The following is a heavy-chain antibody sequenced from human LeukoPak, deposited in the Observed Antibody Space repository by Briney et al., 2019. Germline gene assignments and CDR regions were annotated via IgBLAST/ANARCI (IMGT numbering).Heavy chain of an antibody. CDR3: ARVPYGSGSSIDY. V-gene: IGHV3-30*03. CDR1: GFTFSSYG. Sequence: GGSLRLSCAASGFTFSSYGMHWVRQAPSKGLEWVAVISYDGSNKYYADSVKGRFTISRDNSKNTLYLQMNSLRAEDTAVYYCARVPYGSGSSIDYWGQGTLVTVSS. CDR2: ISYDGSNK. D-gene: IGHD3-10*01. J-gene: IGHJ4*02.